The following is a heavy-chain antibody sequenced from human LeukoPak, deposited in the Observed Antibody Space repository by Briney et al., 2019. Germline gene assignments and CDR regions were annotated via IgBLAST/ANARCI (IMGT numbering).Heavy chain of an antibody. J-gene: IGHJ3*02. CDR2: ISGSGGST. Sequence: GGSLRLSCAASGFTFSSYAMSWVRQAPGKGLEWVSAISGSGGSTYYADSVKGRFTISRDNSKNTLYLQMNSLRAEDTAVYYCAKPTIPRRRAVAGITRDAFDIWGRGTMVTVSS. CDR3: AKPTIPRRRAVAGITRDAFDI. CDR1: GFTFSSYA. D-gene: IGHD6-19*01. V-gene: IGHV3-23*01.